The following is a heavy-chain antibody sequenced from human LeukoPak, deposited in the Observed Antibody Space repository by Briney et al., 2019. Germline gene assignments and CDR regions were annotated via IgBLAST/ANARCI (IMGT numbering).Heavy chain of an antibody. V-gene: IGHV3-23*01. D-gene: IGHD6-13*01. CDR1: GFTFSNYA. CDR2: ISGRGDNT. J-gene: IGHJ4*02. CDR3: TKDKAPGSWHTPSDF. Sequence: GGSLRLSCAASGFTFSNYAMTWVRQSPGKGLEWVSAISGRGDNTYYADSVKGRFIISRDNSKNTLYLQMNSLRAEHTAKHYCTKDKAPGSWHTPSDFWGQGTLVTVSS.